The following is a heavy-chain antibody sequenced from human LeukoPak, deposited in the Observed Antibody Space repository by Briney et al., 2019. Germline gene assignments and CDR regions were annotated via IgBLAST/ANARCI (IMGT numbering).Heavy chain of an antibody. J-gene: IGHJ4*02. D-gene: IGHD3-10*01. Sequence: SETLSLTCAVYGGSFSGYYWSWIRQPPGKGLEWIREINHSGSTNYNPSLKSRVTISVDTSKNQFSLKLSSVTAADTAVYYCASITMVREGYWGQGTLVTVSS. CDR1: GGSFSGYY. V-gene: IGHV4-34*01. CDR2: INHSGST. CDR3: ASITMVREGY.